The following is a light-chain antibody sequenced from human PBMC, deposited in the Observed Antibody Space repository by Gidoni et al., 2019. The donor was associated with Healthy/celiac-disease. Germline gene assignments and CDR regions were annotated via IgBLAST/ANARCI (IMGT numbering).Light chain of an antibody. CDR2: GNS. CDR3: QSYDSSLSAHVV. Sequence: QSVLTQPPSVSGAPGQRVTISCTGSSSNIGAGYDVHWYQQLPGTAPKLPIYGNSNRPSGVPDRFSGSKSGTSASLAITGLQAEDEADYYCQSYDSSLSAHVVFGGGTKLTV. V-gene: IGLV1-40*01. J-gene: IGLJ2*01. CDR1: SSNIGAGYD.